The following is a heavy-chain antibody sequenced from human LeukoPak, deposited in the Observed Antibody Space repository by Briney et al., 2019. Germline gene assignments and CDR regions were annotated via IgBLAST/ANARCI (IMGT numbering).Heavy chain of an antibody. CDR1: GGTFSSYA. D-gene: IGHD2-2*01. Sequence: GASVKVSCKASGGTFSSYAISWVRQAPGQGLEWMGGIIPIFGTANYAQKFQGRVTITADESTSTAYMELSSLRSEDTAVYYCARDRDIVVVPAASGWFDPWGQGTLVTVSS. CDR2: IIPIFGTA. CDR3: ARDRDIVVVPAASGWFDP. V-gene: IGHV1-69*13. J-gene: IGHJ5*02.